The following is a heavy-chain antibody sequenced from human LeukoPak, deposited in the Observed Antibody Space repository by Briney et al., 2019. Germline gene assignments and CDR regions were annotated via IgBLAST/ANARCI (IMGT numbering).Heavy chain of an antibody. CDR1: GFTFSSYA. CDR2: ISGSGGST. J-gene: IGHJ4*02. D-gene: IGHD1-26*01. Sequence: GGSLRLSCAASGFTFSSYAMSWVRQAPGKGLEWVSAISGSGGSTYYADSVKGRFTISRDNSKNTLYLQMNSLRAEDTAVYYCAVAPKSVSLSGSYYFDYWGQGTLVTVSS. CDR3: AVAPKSVSLSGSYYFDY. V-gene: IGHV3-23*01.